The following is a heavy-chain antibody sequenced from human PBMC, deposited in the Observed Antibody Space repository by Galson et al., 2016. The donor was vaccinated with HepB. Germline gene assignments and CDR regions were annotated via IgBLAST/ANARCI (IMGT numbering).Heavy chain of an antibody. Sequence: SLRLSCAASGFTLNSHSMHWVRQAPGKGPEWVAVISYDGSYKHYPDAVQGRFTISRDDSKNTLFLQMNSLRREDTAVYYCARELTDRYYTKSFDSWGQGTLVAVSS. V-gene: IGHV3-30*04. CDR1: GFTLNSHS. CDR3: ARELTDRYYTKSFDS. J-gene: IGHJ4*02. D-gene: IGHD4-11*01. CDR2: ISYDGSYK.